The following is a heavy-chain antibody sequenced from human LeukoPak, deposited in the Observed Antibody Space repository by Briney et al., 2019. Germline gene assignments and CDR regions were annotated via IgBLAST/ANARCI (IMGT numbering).Heavy chain of an antibody. CDR3: ARGQRGDTAMVGYYMDV. CDR2: VDPEDGET. Sequence: EASVKISCKVSGYTFTDYYMHWVQQAPGKGLEWMGLVDPEDGETIYAEKFQGRVTITADTSTDTAYMELSSLRSEDTAVYYCARGQRGDTAMVGYYMDVWGKGTTVTVSS. CDR1: GYTFTDYY. J-gene: IGHJ6*03. D-gene: IGHD5-18*01. V-gene: IGHV1-69-2*01.